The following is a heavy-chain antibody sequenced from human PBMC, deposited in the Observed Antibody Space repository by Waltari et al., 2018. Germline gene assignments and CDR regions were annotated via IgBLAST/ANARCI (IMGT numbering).Heavy chain of an antibody. CDR2: IREDGSEK. CDR1: GFTFNTYW. J-gene: IGHJ4*02. V-gene: IGHV3-7*01. D-gene: IGHD3-16*01. CDR3: ARDAYFRSDY. Sequence: EVQLVESGGGLVQPGGSLRLSCAASGFTFNTYWMSWVRQAPGKGLEGVANIREDGSEKYYVDSVKGRFTISRDNAENSLYLQMNSLRAEDTAVYYCARDAYFRSDYWGQGTLVTVSS.